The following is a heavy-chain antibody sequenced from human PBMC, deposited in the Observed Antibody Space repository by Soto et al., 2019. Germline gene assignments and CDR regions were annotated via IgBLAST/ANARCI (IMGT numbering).Heavy chain of an antibody. CDR1: GGSISSYY. V-gene: IGHV4-59*01. J-gene: IGHJ4*02. Sequence: SETLSLTCTVSGGSISSYYWSWIRQPPGKGLEWIGYIFYSGSTNYNPSLKSRVTISVDTSKNQFSLKLSSVTAADTAAYYCARDPMYGGFDYWGQGTLVTVSP. CDR3: ARDPMYGGFDY. CDR2: IFYSGST. D-gene: IGHD2-15*01.